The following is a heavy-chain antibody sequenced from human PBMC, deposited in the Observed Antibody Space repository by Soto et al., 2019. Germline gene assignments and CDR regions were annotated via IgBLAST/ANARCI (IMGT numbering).Heavy chain of an antibody. J-gene: IGHJ4*02. Sequence: SETLPLTCTVSAGSISSSSYYCGWFRQPRGRGPGSSGSGYYSGSTYYTPSCNRRVTIAVYTTKNQFCLKLSSVTAAPTAVSYRESQPWGARIRGFDYWGQGTQVTVCS. D-gene: IGHD3-16*01. V-gene: IGHV4-39*01. CDR2: GYYSGST. CDR3: ESQPWGARIRGFDY. CDR1: AGSISSSSYY.